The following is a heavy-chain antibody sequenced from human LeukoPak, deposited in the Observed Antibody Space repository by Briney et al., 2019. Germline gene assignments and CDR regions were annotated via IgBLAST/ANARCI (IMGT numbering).Heavy chain of an antibody. D-gene: IGHD4-23*01. CDR1: GFTSSSYW. Sequence: GGSLRLSCAASGFTSSSYWMHWVRQAPGKGLVWVSRINSDGSSTSYADSVKGRFTISRDNAKNTLYLQMNSLRAEDTAVYYCARADGGNSYYYYGMDVWGQGTTVTVSS. J-gene: IGHJ6*02. CDR3: ARADGGNSYYYYGMDV. CDR2: INSDGSST. V-gene: IGHV3-74*01.